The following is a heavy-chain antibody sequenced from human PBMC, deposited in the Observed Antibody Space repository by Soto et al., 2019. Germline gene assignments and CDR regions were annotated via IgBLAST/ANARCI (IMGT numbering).Heavy chain of an antibody. J-gene: IGHJ4*02. CDR3: ARQTYYGSGSYPGHFDY. CDR1: GGSISSSSYY. D-gene: IGHD3-10*01. V-gene: IGHV4-39*01. Sequence: SSETLSLTCTVSGGSISSSSYYWGWIRQPSGKGLEWIGSIYYSGSTYYNPSLKSRVTISVDTSKNQFSLKLSSVTAADTAVYYCARQTYYGSGSYPGHFDYWGQGTLVTVSS. CDR2: IYYSGST.